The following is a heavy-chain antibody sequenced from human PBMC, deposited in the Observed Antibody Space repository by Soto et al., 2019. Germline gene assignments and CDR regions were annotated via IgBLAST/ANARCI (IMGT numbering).Heavy chain of an antibody. CDR2: ISGSGGST. V-gene: IGHV3-23*01. J-gene: IGHJ4*02. CDR3: DPGPSYGLSIATNDY. CDR1: GFTFSSYA. Sequence: GGSLRLSCAASGFTFSSYAMSWVRQAPGKGLEWVSAISGSGGSTYYADSVKGRFTISRDNSKNTLYLQMNSLRAEDTAVYYCDPGPSYGLSIATNDYWGQGTPVPVYS. D-gene: IGHD5-18*01.